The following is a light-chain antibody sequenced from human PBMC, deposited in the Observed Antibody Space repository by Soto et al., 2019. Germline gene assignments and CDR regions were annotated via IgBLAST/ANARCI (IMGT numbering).Light chain of an antibody. V-gene: IGKV1-5*03. CDR1: QSIGDA. CDR2: KAS. CDR3: QQYYRYLT. J-gene: IGKJ2*01. Sequence: DIQMTQSPSTLSASVGDRVTVTCRASQSIGDALAWYQQKPGKAPNLLISKASTLASGVPSRFSGSGSGTEFTLTISSLQPDDFTTYYCQQYYRYLTFGQGTKLEI.